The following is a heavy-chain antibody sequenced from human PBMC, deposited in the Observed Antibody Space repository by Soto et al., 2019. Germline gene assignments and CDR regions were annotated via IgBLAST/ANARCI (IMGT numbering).Heavy chain of an antibody. V-gene: IGHV3-23*01. J-gene: IGHJ4*02. CDR1: GFTFSSYA. CDR3: AKRGMATAKHFDY. CDR2: ITSSGVST. Sequence: GGSLRLSCAASGFTFSSYAMTWVRQAPGKGLEWVSSITSSGVSTYYADSVKGRFTISRDNSKNKLYLQMNSLRAEDTAIYYCAKRGMATAKHFDYWGQGTLVSVYS. D-gene: IGHD5-18*01.